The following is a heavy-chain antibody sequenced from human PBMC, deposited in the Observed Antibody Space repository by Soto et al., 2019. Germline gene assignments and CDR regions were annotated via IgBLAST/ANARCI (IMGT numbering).Heavy chain of an antibody. CDR1: GGSISSYY. CDR3: ARGMGSPAGY. CDR2: IYYSGST. Sequence: SETLSLTCTVSGGSISSYYWSWIRQPPGKGLEWIGYIYYSGSTNYNPSLKSRVTISVDTSKNQFSLKLSSVTAADTAVYYCARGMGSPAGYWGQGTLVTVSS. J-gene: IGHJ4*02. D-gene: IGHD3-10*01. V-gene: IGHV4-59*01.